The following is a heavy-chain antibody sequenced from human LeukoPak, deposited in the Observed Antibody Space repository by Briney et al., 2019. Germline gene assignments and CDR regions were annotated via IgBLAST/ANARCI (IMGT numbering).Heavy chain of an antibody. CDR2: ISGSGGST. J-gene: IGHJ6*02. V-gene: IGHV3-23*01. Sequence: GGSLRLSCAASGFTFSSYAMSWVRQAPGKGLEWVSAISGSGGSTYYADSVKGRFTISRDNSKNTLCLQMNSLRAEDTAVYYCAKEQRPSYYYGMDVWGQGTTVTVSS. CDR3: AKEQRPSYYYGMDV. CDR1: GFTFSSYA.